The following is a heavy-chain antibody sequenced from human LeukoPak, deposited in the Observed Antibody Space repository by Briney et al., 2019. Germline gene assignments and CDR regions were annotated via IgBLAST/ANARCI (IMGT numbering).Heavy chain of an antibody. CDR1: GYTFTGYY. CDR3: ARDYALRRITIFGVARHWFDP. J-gene: IGHJ5*02. Sequence: GASVKVSCKASGYTFTGYYMHWVRQAPGQGLEWMGRINPNSGGTNYAQKFQGRVTMTRDTSISTAYMELRSLRSDDTAVYYCARDYALRRITIFGVARHWFDPWGQGTLVTVSS. CDR2: INPNSGGT. D-gene: IGHD3-3*01. V-gene: IGHV1-2*06.